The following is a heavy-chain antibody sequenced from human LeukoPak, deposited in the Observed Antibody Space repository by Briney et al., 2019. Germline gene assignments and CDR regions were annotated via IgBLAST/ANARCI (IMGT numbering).Heavy chain of an antibody. J-gene: IGHJ6*03. V-gene: IGHV1-69*13. CDR2: IIPVLSTA. Sequence: SATVSYKASGDTFIRYAISWVRQAPGQGLEWMGGIIPVLSTANYAQKFQDRVTITADESTSTTYMELSSLKSEDTAVYYCATTGGDIYYYYMDVWGKGTTVTISS. CDR3: ATTGGDIYYYYMDV. D-gene: IGHD3-16*01. CDR1: GDTFIRYA.